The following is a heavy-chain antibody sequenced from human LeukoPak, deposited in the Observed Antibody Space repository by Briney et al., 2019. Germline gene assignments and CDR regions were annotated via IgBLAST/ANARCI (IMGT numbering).Heavy chain of an antibody. CDR3: AGGIYGSGSYSHYYYYYMDV. V-gene: IGHV4-4*07. Sequence: KPSETLSLTCTVSGGSISSYYWSWIRQPAGKGLEWIGRIYTSGSTNYNPSLKSRVTMSVDTSKNQFSLKLSSVTAADTAVYYCAGGIYGSGSYSHYYYYYMDVWGKGTTVTVSS. D-gene: IGHD3-10*01. CDR1: GGSISSYY. CDR2: IYTSGST. J-gene: IGHJ6*03.